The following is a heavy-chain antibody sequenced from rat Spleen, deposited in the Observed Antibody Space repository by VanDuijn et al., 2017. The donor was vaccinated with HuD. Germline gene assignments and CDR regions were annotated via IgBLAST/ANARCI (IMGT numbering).Heavy chain of an antibody. J-gene: IGHJ3*01. CDR3: VRQDTSGYSNWFAY. V-gene: IGHV5-25*01. CDR2: ISPSGGAT. CDR1: GFTFSDYY. D-gene: IGHD4-3*01. Sequence: EVQLVESGGGLVQPGGSMNLSCAASGFTFSDYYMAWVRQAPTMGLEWVTSISPSGGATYYRDSVKGRFTVSRDNAKNTLYLQLDSLRSEDTATYYCVRQDTSGYSNWFAYWGQGTLVTVSS.